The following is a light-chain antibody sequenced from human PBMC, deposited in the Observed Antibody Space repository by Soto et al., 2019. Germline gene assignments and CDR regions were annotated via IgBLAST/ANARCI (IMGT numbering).Light chain of an antibody. J-gene: IGLJ1*01. V-gene: IGLV2-8*01. CDR1: SRDVCGNNY. CDR3: LSYAGSXNYV. CDR2: EVS. Sequence: QSFLTQPPSASGSPVQSVSISCTGTSRDVCGNNYFSWYQQHPGKAPKLMIYEVSKRPSGVPDRFSGSKSGNTASLTVSGLQAEDEADYFCLSYAGSXNYVVGIGNKVXV.